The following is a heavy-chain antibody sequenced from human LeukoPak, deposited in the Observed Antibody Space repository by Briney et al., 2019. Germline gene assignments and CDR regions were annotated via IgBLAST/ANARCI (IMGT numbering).Heavy chain of an antibody. CDR1: GGSISSYS. V-gene: IGHV4-59*01. CDR2: IYYSGST. Sequence: SETLSLTCTVSGGSISSYSWSWIRQPPGKGLEWIGYIYYSGSTNYNPSLKSRVTISVDTSKNQFSLKLSSVTAADTAVYYCARATLLGMDVWGQGTTVTVSS. J-gene: IGHJ6*02. CDR3: ARATLLGMDV.